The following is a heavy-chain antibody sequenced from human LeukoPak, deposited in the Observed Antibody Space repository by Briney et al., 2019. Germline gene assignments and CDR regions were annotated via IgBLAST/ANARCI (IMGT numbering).Heavy chain of an antibody. J-gene: IGHJ4*02. D-gene: IGHD3-3*01. CDR2: MNPNRGGT. CDR1: GYTFTGYY. V-gene: IGHV1-2*02. Sequence: GASVKVSCKASGYTFTGYYMHWVRQAPGQGLEWMGWMNPNRGGTNYAQKFQGRVTMTRDTSNSTAYMELSRLRSDDTAVYYCARVPGIFGVGEYYFDYWGQGTLVTVSS. CDR3: ARVPGIFGVGEYYFDY.